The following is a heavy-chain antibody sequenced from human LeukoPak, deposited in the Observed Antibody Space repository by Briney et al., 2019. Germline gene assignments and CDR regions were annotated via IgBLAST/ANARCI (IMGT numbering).Heavy chain of an antibody. D-gene: IGHD2-2*01. Sequence: GGSLRLSCAASGFTFSSYAMSWVRQAPGKGLEWVSAISGSGGSTYYADSVKGRFTISRDNSKNTLYLQMNSLRAEDTAVYYCAKERYIIVVPAAMVDYWGQGTLVTVSS. V-gene: IGHV3-23*01. CDR3: AKERYIIVVPAAMVDY. CDR1: GFTFSSYA. J-gene: IGHJ4*02. CDR2: ISGSGGST.